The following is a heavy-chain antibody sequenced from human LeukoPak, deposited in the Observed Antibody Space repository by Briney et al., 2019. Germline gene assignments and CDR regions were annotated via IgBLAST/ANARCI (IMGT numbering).Heavy chain of an antibody. J-gene: IGHJ4*02. CDR2: ISGSGGST. D-gene: IGHD3-22*01. V-gene: IGHV3-23*01. CDR3: AKPQLRYYYDSSGYPYYFDY. CDR1: GCTFSSYA. Sequence: GGSLRLSCAASGCTFSSYAMSWVRQAPGKGLEWVSAISGSGGSTYYADSVKGRFTISRDNSKNTLYLQMNSLRAEDTAVYYCAKPQLRYYYDSSGYPYYFDYWGQGTLVTVSS.